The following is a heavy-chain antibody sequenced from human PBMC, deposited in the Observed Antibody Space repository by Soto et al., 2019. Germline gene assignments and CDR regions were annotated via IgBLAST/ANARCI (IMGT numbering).Heavy chain of an antibody. CDR1: GFTFSSYA. V-gene: IGHV3-23*01. CDR3: AKLGFVLMELYYFHQ. D-gene: IGHD2-8*01. CDR2: ISGNSGKT. Sequence: GGSLRLSCTASGFTFSSYAMSWVRQAPGKELEWVSTISGNSGKTNYAESVKGRFSISKDNSKNTVHLQLDSLRAEDTAVYFCAKLGFVLMELYYFHQWGHGTLVTVSS. J-gene: IGHJ4*01.